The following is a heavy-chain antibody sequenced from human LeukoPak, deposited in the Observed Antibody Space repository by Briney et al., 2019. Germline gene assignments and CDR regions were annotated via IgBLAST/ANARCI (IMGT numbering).Heavy chain of an antibody. Sequence: SETLSLTCTVSGGSISSYYWSWIRQPPGKGLEWIGYIYYSGITNYNPSLKSRVTISVDTSKNQFSLKLSSVTAADTAVYYCGRGSTSVTTSPHYWGQGTLVTVSS. CDR3: GRGSTSVTTSPHY. CDR2: IYYSGIT. J-gene: IGHJ4*02. V-gene: IGHV4-59*08. D-gene: IGHD4-17*01. CDR1: GGSISSYY.